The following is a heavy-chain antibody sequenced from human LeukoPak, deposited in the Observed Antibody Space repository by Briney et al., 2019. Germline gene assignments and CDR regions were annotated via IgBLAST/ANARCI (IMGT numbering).Heavy chain of an antibody. Sequence: GGSLRLSCAASGFTFTDYYMSWVRQAPGKGLEWVSYISSGGDIIYYADSVKGRFTVSRDNAKNSLFLQMNSLRAEDTAVYYCTREDYYYASGRWAQGTLVTVSS. D-gene: IGHD3-10*01. V-gene: IGHV3-11*04. CDR1: GFTFTDYY. CDR2: ISSGGDII. J-gene: IGHJ4*02. CDR3: TREDYYYASGR.